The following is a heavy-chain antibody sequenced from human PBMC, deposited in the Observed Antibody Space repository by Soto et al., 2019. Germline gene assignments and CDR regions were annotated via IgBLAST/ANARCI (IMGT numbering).Heavy chain of an antibody. V-gene: IGHV1-46*01. J-gene: IGHJ4*02. CDR3: ARGGHVVVVPAALDY. D-gene: IGHD2-21*02. CDR1: GDTFTDYY. CDR2: VNPSGGHT. Sequence: QVQLMQSGAEVKKPGASVEVSCKASGDTFTDYYIHWVRQAPGQGLEWMGTVNPSGGHTTYAQHFLGRVTMARDTSTSTLYMELTSLRSEDTAVYYCARGGHVVVVPAALDYWGQGTLVTVSS.